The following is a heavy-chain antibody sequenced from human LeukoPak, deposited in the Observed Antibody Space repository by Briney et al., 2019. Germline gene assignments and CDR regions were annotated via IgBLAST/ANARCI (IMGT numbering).Heavy chain of an antibody. CDR2: ISWNSGSI. Sequence: GGSLRLSCAASGFTFDDYAMHWVRQAPGKGLEWVSGISWNSGSIAYADSVKGRFTISRDNAKNSLYLQMNSLRAEDTALYYCAKERFHDYGIDYWGQGTLVTVSS. D-gene: IGHD4-17*01. CDR1: GFTFDDYA. V-gene: IGHV3-9*01. J-gene: IGHJ4*02. CDR3: AKERFHDYGIDY.